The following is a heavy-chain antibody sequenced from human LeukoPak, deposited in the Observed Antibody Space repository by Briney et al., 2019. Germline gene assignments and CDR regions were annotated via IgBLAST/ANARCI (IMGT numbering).Heavy chain of an antibody. CDR3: ARDLFLSRRYYYYGMDV. Sequence: GGSLRLSCAASGFTFSSYSTNWVRQAPGKGLEWVSSISTDTSDIYYAASVKGRFTISRDNSKNTLYLQMNSLRAEDTAVYYCARDLFLSRRYYYYGMDVWGQGTTVTVSS. CDR2: ISTDTSDI. J-gene: IGHJ6*02. V-gene: IGHV3-21*04. CDR1: GFTFSSYS. D-gene: IGHD2/OR15-2a*01.